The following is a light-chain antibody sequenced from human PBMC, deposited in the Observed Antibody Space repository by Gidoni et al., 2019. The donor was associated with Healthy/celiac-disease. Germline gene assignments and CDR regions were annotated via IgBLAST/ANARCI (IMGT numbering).Light chain of an antibody. V-gene: IGKV1-5*03. Sequence: DIQMTQSPSTLSASVGDRVTITCRASQSSSSWLAWYQQKPGKAPKLLIYKASSLESGVPSRFSGSGSGTEFTLTISSLQPDDFATYYCQQYNSYSPFFGPGTKVDIK. CDR3: QQYNSYSPF. J-gene: IGKJ3*01. CDR2: KAS. CDR1: QSSSSW.